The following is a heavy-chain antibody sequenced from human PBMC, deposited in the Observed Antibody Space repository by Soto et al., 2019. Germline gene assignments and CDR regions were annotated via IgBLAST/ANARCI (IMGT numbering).Heavy chain of an antibody. CDR2: IIPIFGTA. J-gene: IGHJ3*02. V-gene: IGHV1-69*12. CDR3: ASARYYYDSSGYHHAAFDI. Sequence: QVQLVQSGAEVKKPGSSVKVSCKASGGTFSSYAISWVRQAPGQGLEWMGGIIPIFGTANYAQKFQGRVTITADESTSTAYMELSSLRSEDTAVYYCASARYYYDSSGYHHAAFDIWGQGTMVTVSS. CDR1: GGTFSSYA. D-gene: IGHD3-22*01.